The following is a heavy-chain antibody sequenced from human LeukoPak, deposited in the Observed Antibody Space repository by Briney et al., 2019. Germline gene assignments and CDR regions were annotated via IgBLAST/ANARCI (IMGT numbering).Heavy chain of an antibody. Sequence: SETLSLTCAVYGGSFSGYYWSWIRQPPGKGLEWIGEINHSGSTNYNPSLKSRVTISVDTSKNQFSLKLSSVTAADTAVYYCARESSGWYLEAFDIWGQGTMVTVSS. V-gene: IGHV4-34*01. CDR2: INHSGST. CDR1: GGSFSGYY. J-gene: IGHJ3*02. D-gene: IGHD6-19*01. CDR3: ARESSGWYLEAFDI.